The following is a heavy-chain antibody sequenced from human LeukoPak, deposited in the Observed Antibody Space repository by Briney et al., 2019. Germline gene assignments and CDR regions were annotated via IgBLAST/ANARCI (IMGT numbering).Heavy chain of an antibody. J-gene: IGHJ4*02. Sequence: GGSLRLSCAASGFTFSSYSMNWVRLAPGKGLEWDSSISSSSSYIYYADSVKGRFTISRDNAKNSLSLQMNSLRAEDTAVYYCARAWDYVWGSYPGVPGYWGQGTLVTVSS. CDR2: ISSSSSYI. D-gene: IGHD3-16*02. V-gene: IGHV3-21*01. CDR1: GFTFSSYS. CDR3: ARAWDYVWGSYPGVPGY.